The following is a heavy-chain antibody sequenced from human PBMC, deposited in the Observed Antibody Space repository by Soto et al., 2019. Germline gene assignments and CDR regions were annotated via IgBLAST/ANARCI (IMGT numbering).Heavy chain of an antibody. J-gene: IGHJ4*02. CDR2: IRSKAYGGTT. Sequence: PGGSLRLSCTASGFTFNDHTLSWVRQAPGKGLEWVGFIRSKAYGGTTEYAASVKVRFTISRDDSKSIAYLQMNSLKTEDTAVYYCTAGKLYPSLDFDYWGQGTQVTVSS. D-gene: IGHD2-8*01. CDR1: GFTFNDHT. CDR3: TAGKLYPSLDFDY. V-gene: IGHV3-49*04.